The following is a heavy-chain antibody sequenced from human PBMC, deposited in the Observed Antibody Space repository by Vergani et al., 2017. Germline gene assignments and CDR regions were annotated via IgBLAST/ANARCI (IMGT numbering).Heavy chain of an antibody. CDR1: GGSFSGYY. V-gene: IGHV4-59*10. CDR3: ARGEGPIYYDRSGYNWFDP. J-gene: IGHJ5*02. D-gene: IGHD3-22*01. Sequence: QVQLQQWGAGLLKPSETLSLTCAVYGGSFSGYYWSWIRQPPGKGLEWIGRIYTSGSTNYNPSLKSRVTMSVDTSKNQFSLKLSSVTAADTAVYYCARGEGPIYYDRSGYNWFDPWGQGTLVTVSS. CDR2: IYTSGST.